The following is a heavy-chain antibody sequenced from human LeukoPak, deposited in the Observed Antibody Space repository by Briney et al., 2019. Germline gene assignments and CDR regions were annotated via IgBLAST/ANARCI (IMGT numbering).Heavy chain of an antibody. D-gene: IGHD3-16*01. CDR3: ARVIGSYGDSAY. Sequence: GGSLRLSCAVSGFTFSRHAMSWVRQAPGKGLEWISGIAGPGSLTYHADSVKGRFTISRDNSNNMLYLQMDSLTAEDTAVYYCARVIGSYGDSAYWGQGTLVTVSS. V-gene: IGHV3-23*01. CDR2: IAGPGSLT. J-gene: IGHJ4*02. CDR1: GFTFSRHA.